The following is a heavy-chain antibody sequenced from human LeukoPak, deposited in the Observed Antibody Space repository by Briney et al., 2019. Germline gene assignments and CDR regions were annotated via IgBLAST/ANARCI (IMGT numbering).Heavy chain of an antibody. D-gene: IGHD4/OR15-4a*01. CDR1: GFTFSTYT. CDR3: ARDFDSGDYIDF. J-gene: IGHJ4*02. CDR2: ISSGGLTI. Sequence: PGGSLRLSCVASGFTFSTYTFNWVRQAPGKGLEWPSYISSGGLTIFYADSVKGRFTISRDNPKNAIYLDMTNLRAEDTAVYYCARDFDSGDYIDFWGQGTLVAVSS. V-gene: IGHV3-48*04.